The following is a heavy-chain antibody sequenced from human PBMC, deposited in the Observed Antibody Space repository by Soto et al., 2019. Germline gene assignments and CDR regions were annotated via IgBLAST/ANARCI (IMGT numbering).Heavy chain of an antibody. Sequence: KPSETLSLTCTVSGGSISSYYWSWIRQPPGKGLEWIGYIYYSGSTNYNPSLKSRVTISVDTSKNQFSLKLSSVTAADTAVYYCARTEDSSGYHDFDYWGQGTLVTVSS. CDR1: GGSISSYY. V-gene: IGHV4-59*01. J-gene: IGHJ4*02. CDR3: ARTEDSSGYHDFDY. CDR2: IYYSGST. D-gene: IGHD3-22*01.